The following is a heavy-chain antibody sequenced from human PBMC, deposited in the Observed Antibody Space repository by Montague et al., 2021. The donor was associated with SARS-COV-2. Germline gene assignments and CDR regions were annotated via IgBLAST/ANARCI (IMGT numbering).Heavy chain of an antibody. J-gene: IGHJ4*02. Sequence: SLRLSCAASGFTFSTYPMHWVRQAPGKGLERVSSIGAGVSSTFYADSVXGRFTVSRDNSKNTLYLQMNSLRAEDTAVYYCASSYIPNKYYEVYWGQGTLVTVSS. V-gene: IGHV3-23*01. CDR2: IGAGVSST. CDR3: ASSYIPNKYYEVY. CDR1: GFTFSTYP. D-gene: IGHD2/OR15-2a*01.